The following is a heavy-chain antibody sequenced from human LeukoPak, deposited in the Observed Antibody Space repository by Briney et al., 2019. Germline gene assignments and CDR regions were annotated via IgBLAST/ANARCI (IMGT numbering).Heavy chain of an antibody. CDR1: GFTFSSYA. CDR3: ASFGYSSLSGNDY. CDR2: ISYDGSNK. J-gene: IGHJ4*02. V-gene: IGHV3-30-3*01. D-gene: IGHD6-6*01. Sequence: GRSLRLSCAASGFTFSSYAMHRVRQAPGKGLEWVAVISYDGSNKYYADSVKGRFTISRDNSKNTLYLQMNSLRAEDTAVYYCASFGYSSLSGNDYWGQGTLVTVSS.